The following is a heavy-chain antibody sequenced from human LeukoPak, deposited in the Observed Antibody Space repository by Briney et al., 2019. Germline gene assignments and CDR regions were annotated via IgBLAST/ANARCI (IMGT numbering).Heavy chain of an antibody. J-gene: IGHJ4*02. CDR1: GYIFTDYH. CDR3: AREEYTYGFYY. CDR2: INPNSGDT. D-gene: IGHD5-18*01. V-gene: IGHV1-2*02. Sequence: ASVKVSCKASGYIFTDYHIHWVRQAPGQGLEWMGWINPNSGDTNFPQKFQGRVTMTRDTSISTAYMELSSLRSDDTALYYCAREEYTYGFYYWGQGTLVTVSS.